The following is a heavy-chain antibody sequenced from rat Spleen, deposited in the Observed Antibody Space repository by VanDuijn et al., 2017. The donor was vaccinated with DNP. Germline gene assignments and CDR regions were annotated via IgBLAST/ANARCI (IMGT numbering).Heavy chain of an antibody. Sequence: EVQLVESGGDLVQPGRSLKLSCVASGFTFNYYWMTWIRHVPGKGLEWVASITSSGGSTNYRDSVKGRFTISRDNAKNTLYLQMDSLRSEDSATYYRAREGDYYDGSYVDALDAWGQGTSVTVSS. CDR2: ITSSGGST. D-gene: IGHD1-12*02. CDR3: AREGDYYDGSYVDALDA. J-gene: IGHJ4*01. V-gene: IGHV5-31*01. CDR1: GFTFNYYW.